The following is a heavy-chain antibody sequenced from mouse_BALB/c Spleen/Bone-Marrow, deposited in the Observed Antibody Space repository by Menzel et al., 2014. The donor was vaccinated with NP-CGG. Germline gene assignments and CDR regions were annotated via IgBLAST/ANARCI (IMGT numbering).Heavy chain of an antibody. D-gene: IGHD6-2*01. CDR1: GFTFSSYI. J-gene: IGHJ1*01. CDR3: ARVSPYWYFDV. V-gene: IGHV5-12-2*01. Sequence: EVKLVDSGGGFVQPGGSLKLSCAASGFTFSSYIMSWVRQTPEKRLEWVAYISHSGGSSYYLDTVKGRFTISRDNAKNTLYLQMSSLKSEDTAMYYCARVSPYWYFDVWGAGTTVTVSS. CDR2: ISHSGGSS.